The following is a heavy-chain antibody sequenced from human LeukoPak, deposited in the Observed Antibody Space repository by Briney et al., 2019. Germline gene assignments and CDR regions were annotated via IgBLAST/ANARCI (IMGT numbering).Heavy chain of an antibody. CDR3: ARVAKERVGGVYYFDY. J-gene: IGHJ4*02. D-gene: IGHD1-1*01. CDR1: GFTFSDYD. Sequence: AGGSLRLSCAASGFTFSDYDMHGVRQATGKGLEWGSAIGTAGDTYYTGSVKGRFTISRENAKNSLYLQMNSLRAGDTAVYYCARVAKERVGGVYYFDYWGQGTLVTVSS. CDR2: IGTAGDT. V-gene: IGHV3-13*01.